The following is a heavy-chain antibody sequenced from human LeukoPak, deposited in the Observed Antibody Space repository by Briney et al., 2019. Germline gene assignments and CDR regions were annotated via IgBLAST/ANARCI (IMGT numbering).Heavy chain of an antibody. CDR2: IIPIFGTA. D-gene: IGHD1-7*01. CDR1: GGTFSSYA. Sequence: SVKVSCKASGGTFSSYAISWVRQAPGQGLEWMGGIIPIFGTANYAQKFQGRVTITADESASTAYMELSSLRSEDTAVYYCAREYNWNYGPYYYYGMDVWDQGTTVTVSS. J-gene: IGHJ6*02. CDR3: AREYNWNYGPYYYYGMDV. V-gene: IGHV1-69*13.